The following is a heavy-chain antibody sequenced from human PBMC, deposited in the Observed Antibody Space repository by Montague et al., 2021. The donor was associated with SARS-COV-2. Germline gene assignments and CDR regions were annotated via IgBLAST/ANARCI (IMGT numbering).Heavy chain of an antibody. CDR3: AREGGRIQRWLRGDDAFNN. CDR1: GGSISDGGCS. CDR2: VYYSGST. V-gene: IGHV4-31*03. J-gene: IGHJ3*02. Sequence: TLSLTCTVSGGSISDGGCSWTWIRQPPGKGLEWIGYVYYSGSTFYNPSLKSRITISVDTSKNQFSLKLSSVTAADTAVYYCAREGGRIQRWLRGDDAFNNWGQGTLVTVSS. D-gene: IGHD5-18*01.